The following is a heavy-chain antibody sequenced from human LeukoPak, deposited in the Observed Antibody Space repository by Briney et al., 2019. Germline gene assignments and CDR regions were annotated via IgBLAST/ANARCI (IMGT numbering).Heavy chain of an antibody. CDR2: INPNSGGT. D-gene: IGHD5-18*01. V-gene: IGHV1-2*04. CDR1: GYTFTGYY. CDR3: ARLGSYGYEVLDY. J-gene: IGHJ4*02. Sequence: ASVKVSCKASGYTFTGYYMHWVRLAPGQGLEWMGWINPNSGGTNYAQKFQGWVTMTRDTSISTAYMELSRLRSDDTAVYYCARLGSYGYEVLDYWGQGTLVTVSS.